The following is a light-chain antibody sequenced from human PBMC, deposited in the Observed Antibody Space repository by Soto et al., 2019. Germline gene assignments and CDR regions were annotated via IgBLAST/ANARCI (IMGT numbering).Light chain of an antibody. V-gene: IGLV2-23*01. J-gene: IGLJ2*01. CDR2: EDI. CDR3: CSYAGGTSVV. Sequence: QSALTQPASVSGSLGQSITISCTGSSSDVGRYNLVSWYQQHPGKAPKLLIYEDIERPSGVSNRFSGSKSGNTASLTISGLQTEDEADYYSCSYAGGTSVVFGGGTKLTVL. CDR1: SSDVGRYNL.